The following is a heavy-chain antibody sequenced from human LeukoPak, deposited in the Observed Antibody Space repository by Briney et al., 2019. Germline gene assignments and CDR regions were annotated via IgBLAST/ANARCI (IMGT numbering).Heavy chain of an antibody. CDR3: ARGGRYDILTGYYIKDAFDI. CDR1: GYTFTSYY. Sequence: PGASVKVSCKASGYTFTSYYMHWVRQAPGQGLEWMGWISAYNGNTNYAQKLQGRVTMTTDTSTSTAYMELRSLRSDDTAVYYCARGGRYDILTGYYIKDAFDIWGQGTMVTVSS. CDR2: ISAYNGNT. J-gene: IGHJ3*02. D-gene: IGHD3-9*01. V-gene: IGHV1-18*04.